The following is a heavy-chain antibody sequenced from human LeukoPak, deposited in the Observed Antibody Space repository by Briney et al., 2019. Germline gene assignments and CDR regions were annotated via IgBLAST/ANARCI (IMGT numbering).Heavy chain of an antibody. Sequence: SETLSLTCTVSGGSISSYYWSWIRQPPGKGLEWIGYIYYSGGTNYNPSLKSRVTISVDTSKNQFSLKLSSVTAADTAVYYCARDRRFGELFRFDPWGQGTLVTVSS. V-gene: IGHV4-59*01. CDR2: IYYSGGT. CDR1: GGSISSYY. J-gene: IGHJ5*02. CDR3: ARDRRFGELFRFDP. D-gene: IGHD3-10*01.